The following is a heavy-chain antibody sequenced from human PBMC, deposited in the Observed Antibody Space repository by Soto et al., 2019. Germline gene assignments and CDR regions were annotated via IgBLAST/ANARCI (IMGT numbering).Heavy chain of an antibody. D-gene: IGHD2-2*01. J-gene: IGHJ6*02. Sequence: RASVKVSCKASGYTFTGYYMHWVRQAPGQGLEWMGWINPNSGGTNYAQKFQGWVTMTRDTSISTAYMELSRLRSDDTAVYYCARLPVNRLAGEGVGGPPDYYYYGMDVWGQGTTVTVSS. V-gene: IGHV1-2*04. CDR2: INPNSGGT. CDR3: ARLPVNRLAGEGVGGPPDYYYYGMDV. CDR1: GYTFTGYY.